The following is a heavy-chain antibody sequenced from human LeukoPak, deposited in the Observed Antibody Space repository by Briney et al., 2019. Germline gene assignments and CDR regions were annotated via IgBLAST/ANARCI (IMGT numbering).Heavy chain of an antibody. CDR3: AMGIVVVPAAIFWFDP. J-gene: IGHJ5*02. Sequence: SETLSLTCAVYGGSFSGYYWSWIRQPPGKGLEWIGEINHSGSTNYNPSLKSRVTISVDTSKNQFSLKLSSVTAADTAVYYCAMGIVVVPAAIFWFDPWGQGTLVTVSS. CDR1: GGSFSGYY. CDR2: INHSGST. D-gene: IGHD2-2*02. V-gene: IGHV4-34*01.